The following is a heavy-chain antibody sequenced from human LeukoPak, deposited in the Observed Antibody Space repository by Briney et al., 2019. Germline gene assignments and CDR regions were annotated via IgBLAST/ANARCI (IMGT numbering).Heavy chain of an antibody. CDR1: GYTFTSYW. V-gene: IGHV5-51*01. Sequence: KVSCKASGYTFTSYWIGWVRQMPGKGLEWMGIIYPGDSDTRYSPSFQGQVTISADKSISTAYLQWSSLKASDTAMYYCARRTAVGLSTFDIWGQGTMVTVSS. J-gene: IGHJ3*02. D-gene: IGHD6-19*01. CDR3: ARRTAVGLSTFDI. CDR2: IYPGDSDT.